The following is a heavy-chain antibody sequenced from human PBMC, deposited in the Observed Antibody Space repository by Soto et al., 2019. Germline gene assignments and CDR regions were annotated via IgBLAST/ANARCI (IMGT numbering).Heavy chain of an antibody. CDR1: GYTFTSYG. J-gene: IGHJ4*02. Sequence: QVQLVQSGAEVKKPGASVKVSCKASGYTFTSYGITWVRQAPGQGLEWMGWISAYSGNTNYAQNRQGRVTMTTDTSTSTAYMELRSLRSDDTAGYYCASRNLVGAITTDDYWGQGALVTVSS. CDR2: ISAYSGNT. D-gene: IGHD1-26*01. V-gene: IGHV1-18*01. CDR3: ASRNLVGAITTDDY.